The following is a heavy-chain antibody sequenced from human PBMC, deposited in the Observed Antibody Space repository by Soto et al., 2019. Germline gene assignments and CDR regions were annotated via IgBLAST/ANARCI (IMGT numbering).Heavy chain of an antibody. J-gene: IGHJ6*03. V-gene: IGHV4-39*01. CDR2: IYYSGST. CDR3: ARGHIVSSNFYFMEV. Sequence: SETLSLTCTVSGGSISSSSYYWGWIRQPPGKGLEWIGSIYYSGSTYYNPSLKSRVSISVDTSKNQFSLKLSSVTAADSATYYCARGHIVSSNFYFMEVWGKGTTVTVSS. CDR1: GGSISSSSYY. D-gene: IGHD3-16*02.